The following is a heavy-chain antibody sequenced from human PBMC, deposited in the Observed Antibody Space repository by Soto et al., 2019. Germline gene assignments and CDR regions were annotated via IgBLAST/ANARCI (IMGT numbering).Heavy chain of an antibody. CDR3: ARDLYSSSWFRTYYGMDV. CDR1: GYTFTSYG. CDR2: ISAYNGNT. D-gene: IGHD6-13*01. V-gene: IGHV1-18*01. Sequence: ASVKVSCKASGYTFTSYGISWVRQAPGQGLEWMGWISAYNGNTNYAQKLQGRVTMTTDTSTSTAYMELRSLRSDDTAVYYCARDLYSSSWFRTYYGMDVWGQGTTVTVSS. J-gene: IGHJ6*02.